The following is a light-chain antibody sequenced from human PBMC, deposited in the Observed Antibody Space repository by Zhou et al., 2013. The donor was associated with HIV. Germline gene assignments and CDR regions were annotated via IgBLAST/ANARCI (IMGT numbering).Light chain of an antibody. CDR3: QQYNNWPLT. J-gene: IGKJ4*01. V-gene: IGKV3D-15*01. CDR1: QTISRYH. Sequence: VLTQSPGILSLSPGERATLSCRASQTISRYHLAWYRQKPGQAPSLLIFAAYSRATGIPDRFSGSGSGTEFTLTISSLQSEDFAVYYCQQYNNWPLTFGGGTKVAIK. CDR2: AAY.